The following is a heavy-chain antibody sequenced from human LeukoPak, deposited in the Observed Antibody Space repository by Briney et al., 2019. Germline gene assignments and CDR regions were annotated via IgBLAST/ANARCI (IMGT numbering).Heavy chain of an antibody. V-gene: IGHV4-59*01. D-gene: IGHD4-17*01. CDR2: VYYSGST. CDR3: ARDYGDYGVDY. J-gene: IGHJ4*02. Sequence: SETLSLTCTVSGGSIGTYYWSWIRQPPGKGLEWIGYVYYSGSTNYHPSLKSRVTISVDTSKNQFSLTLSSVTAADTAAYYCARDYGDYGVDYWGQGTLVTVSS. CDR1: GGSIGTYY.